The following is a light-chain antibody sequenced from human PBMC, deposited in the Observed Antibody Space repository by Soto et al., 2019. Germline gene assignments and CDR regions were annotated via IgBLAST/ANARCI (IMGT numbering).Light chain of an antibody. CDR3: QQNYSPPPT. V-gene: IGKV1-39*01. Sequence: DIQMTQSPSSLSASVGDRFTITCRASQSISTFLYWYQQKPQKAPKLLIYAASSLHTGVPSRFSGSGSGTDFTLTISSLQPEDFATYYCQQNYSPPPTFGQGTRLEIK. CDR1: QSISTF. CDR2: AAS. J-gene: IGKJ5*01.